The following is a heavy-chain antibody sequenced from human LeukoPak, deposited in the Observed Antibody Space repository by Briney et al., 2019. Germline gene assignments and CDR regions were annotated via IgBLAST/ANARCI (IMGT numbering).Heavy chain of an antibody. V-gene: IGHV4-59*11. J-gene: IGHJ4*02. Sequence: SETPSLTCTVSGGSISSHYWSWIRQPPGKGLEWVGYISDSGSTTYNPSLKSRVTISVDTSKNQFSLKLSSVTAADTAVYYCARDKAPCSGTTCPFYGFDYWGQGALVTVSS. CDR3: ARDKAPCSGTTCPFYGFDY. CDR2: ISDSGST. CDR1: GGSISSHY. D-gene: IGHD2-2*01.